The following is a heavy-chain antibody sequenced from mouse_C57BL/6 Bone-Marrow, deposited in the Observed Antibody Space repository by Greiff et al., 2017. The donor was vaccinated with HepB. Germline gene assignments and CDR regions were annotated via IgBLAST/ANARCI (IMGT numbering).Heavy chain of an antibody. V-gene: IGHV5-4*01. CDR1: GFTFSSYA. D-gene: IGHD2-2*01. Sequence: EVHLVESGGGLVKPGGSLKLSCAASGFTFSSYAMSWVRQTPEKRLEWVATISDGGSYTYYPDKVKGRFTISRDNAKNNLYLQMSHLKSEDTAMYYCARDGVMVTTNSYWGQGTLVTVSA. CDR3: ARDGVMVTTNSY. J-gene: IGHJ3*01. CDR2: ISDGGSYT.